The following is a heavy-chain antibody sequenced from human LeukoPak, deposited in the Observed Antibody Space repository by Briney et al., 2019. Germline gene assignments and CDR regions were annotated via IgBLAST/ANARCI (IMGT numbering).Heavy chain of an antibody. J-gene: IGHJ4*02. CDR3: ARVGAVAGTFDY. D-gene: IGHD6-19*01. Sequence: SETLSLTCTVSGGSISSYYWSWIRQPAGKGLEWIRRIYTSGSTNYNPSLKSRVTMSVDTSKNQFSLKLSSVTAADTAVYYCARVGAVAGTFDYWGQGTLVTVSS. CDR2: IYTSGST. CDR1: GGSISSYY. V-gene: IGHV4-4*07.